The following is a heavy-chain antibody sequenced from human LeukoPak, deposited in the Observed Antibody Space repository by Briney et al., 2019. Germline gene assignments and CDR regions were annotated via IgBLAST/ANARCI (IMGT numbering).Heavy chain of an antibody. D-gene: IGHD3-3*01. V-gene: IGHV4-34*01. CDR2: INHSGST. J-gene: IGHJ4*02. CDR1: GGSFSGYY. Sequence: SETLSLTCAVYGGSFSGYYWSWIRQPPGKGLEWIGEINHSGSTNYNPSLKSRVTISVDTSKNQFSLKLSSVTAADTAVYYCARGRYDFWSGYYWGYYFDYWGQGTLVTVSS. CDR3: ARGRYDFWSGYYWGYYFDY.